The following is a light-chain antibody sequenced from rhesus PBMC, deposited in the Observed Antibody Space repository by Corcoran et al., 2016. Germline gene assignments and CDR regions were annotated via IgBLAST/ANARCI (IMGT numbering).Light chain of an antibody. CDR2: KAS. CDR1: QGISSW. V-gene: IGKV1-22*01. Sequence: DIQMTQSPSSLSASVGDKVTITCRASQGISSWLAWSQQKPVKAPKLLIYKASSLQSWVPSRFSGSGSWTDFTLTISSLQPEDFSTYYCLQCSSNPLTFGGGTKVEIK. J-gene: IGKJ4*01. CDR3: LQCSSNPLT.